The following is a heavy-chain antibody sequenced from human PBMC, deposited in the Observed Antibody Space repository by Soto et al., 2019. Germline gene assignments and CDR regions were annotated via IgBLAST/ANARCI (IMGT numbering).Heavy chain of an antibody. CDR1: GFTFSSYW. CDR3: ARDTVTGTRGRYYYYGMDV. D-gene: IGHD1-20*01. Sequence: GGSRRLSCAASGFTFSSYWMHWVRQAPGKGLVWVSRINSDGSSTSYADSVKGRFTISRDNAKNTLYLQMNSLRAEDTAVYYCARDTVTGTRGRYYYYGMDVWGQGTTVTVSS. CDR2: INSDGSST. V-gene: IGHV3-74*01. J-gene: IGHJ6*02.